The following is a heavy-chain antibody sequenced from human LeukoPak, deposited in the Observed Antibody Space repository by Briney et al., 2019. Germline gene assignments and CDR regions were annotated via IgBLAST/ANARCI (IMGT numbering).Heavy chain of an antibody. CDR3: ARSKEESYSYTLDP. CDR1: GFTVSSNY. J-gene: IGHJ5*02. CDR2: LNRGGDTT. V-gene: IGHV3-74*01. Sequence: GGSLRLSCAASGFTVSSNYMSWVRQVPGKGLVWVSRLNRGGDTTTYAHSVKGRFTISRDNAKNTLYLQMNSLRVEDTAVYYCARSKEESYSYTLDPWGQGILVTVSS. D-gene: IGHD2-21*01.